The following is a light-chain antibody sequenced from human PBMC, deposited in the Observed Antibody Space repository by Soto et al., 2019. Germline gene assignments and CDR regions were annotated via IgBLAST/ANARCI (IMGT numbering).Light chain of an antibody. Sequence: QSALTQPPSASGSPGQSVTISCTGTSSDVGGYNYVSWYQQHPGKVPKLMIYEVSKRPSGVPDRFSGSKSGNTASLTASGLQAEDEADYYCNSYAGSNNWVFGGGTKLTVL. V-gene: IGLV2-8*01. J-gene: IGLJ3*02. CDR1: SSDVGGYNY. CDR3: NSYAGSNNWV. CDR2: EVS.